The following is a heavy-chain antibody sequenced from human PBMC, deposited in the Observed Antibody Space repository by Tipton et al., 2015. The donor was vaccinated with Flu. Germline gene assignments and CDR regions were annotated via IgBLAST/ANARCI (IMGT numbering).Heavy chain of an antibody. CDR1: GFTFSGYA. V-gene: IGHV3-33*01. CDR2: IWYDGSNK. J-gene: IGHJ5*02. Sequence: SLRLSCAASGFTFSGYAMHWVRQAPGKGLEWVAGIWYDGSNKYYADSVKGRFTISRDNSKNTLYLEMNSLRAEDTAVYYCARRDYSNYVSDPKSWFDPWGQGTLVAVSS. D-gene: IGHD4-11*01. CDR3: ARRDYSNYVSDPKSWFDP.